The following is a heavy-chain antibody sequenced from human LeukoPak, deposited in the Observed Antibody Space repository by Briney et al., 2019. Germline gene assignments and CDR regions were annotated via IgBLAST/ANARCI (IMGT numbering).Heavy chain of an antibody. CDR1: GFTFSDYY. J-gene: IGHJ4*02. D-gene: IGHD7-27*01. CDR3: ARDGAPLTVSLPGVSTPT. Sequence: GGSLRLSCAASGFTFSDYYMTWIRQAPGKGLEWVSYISSSGSTIYYADSVKGRLTISRDNAKSSLYLQMNNLRAEDTAIYYRARDGAPLTVSLPGVSTPTGGQGTLVTVSS. V-gene: IGHV3-11*04. CDR2: ISSSGSTI.